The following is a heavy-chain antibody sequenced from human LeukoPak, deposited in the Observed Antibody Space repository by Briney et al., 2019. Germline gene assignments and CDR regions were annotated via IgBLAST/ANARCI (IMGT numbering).Heavy chain of an antibody. CDR2: IRSKANSYAT. D-gene: IGHD3-3*01. J-gene: IGHJ4*02. CDR1: GFTFSGSA. V-gene: IGHV3-73*01. Sequence: GGSLRLSCAASGFTFSGSAMHWVRQASGKGLEWVGRIRSKANSYATAYAASVKGRFTIPRDDSKNTAYLQMNSLKTEDTAVYYCTRTYDFWSGYLYYFDYWGQGTLVTVSS. CDR3: TRTYDFWSGYLYYFDY.